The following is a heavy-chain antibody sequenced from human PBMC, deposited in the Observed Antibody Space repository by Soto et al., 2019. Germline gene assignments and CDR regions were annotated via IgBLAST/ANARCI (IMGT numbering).Heavy chain of an antibody. D-gene: IGHD3-9*01. CDR2: IIPIFGTA. V-gene: IGHV1-69*05. J-gene: IGHJ4*02. CDR3: ARDWNYDILTGYYKTPHPFDY. CDR1: GGTFSSYA. Sequence: SVKVSCKASGGTFSSYAISWVRQAPGQGLEWMGGIIPIFGTANYAQKFQGRVTMTTDTSTSTAYMELRSLRSDDTAVYYCARDWNYDILTGYYKTPHPFDYWGQG.